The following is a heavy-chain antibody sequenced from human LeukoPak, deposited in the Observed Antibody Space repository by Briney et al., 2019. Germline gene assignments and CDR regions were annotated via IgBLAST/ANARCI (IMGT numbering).Heavy chain of an antibody. V-gene: IGHV4-34*01. CDR3: ARDIGNFYGSFYHYYYDY. CDR2: INHSGST. Sequence: SETLSLTCAVYGGSFSGSYWSWLRQSPGKGLEWIGEINHSGSTNYKPSLKSRLTISVDTSKNQFSLKLSSVTAADAAVYYCARDIGNFYGSFYHYYYDYWGPGALVTVSS. J-gene: IGHJ4*02. CDR1: GGSFSGSY. D-gene: IGHD2/OR15-2a*01.